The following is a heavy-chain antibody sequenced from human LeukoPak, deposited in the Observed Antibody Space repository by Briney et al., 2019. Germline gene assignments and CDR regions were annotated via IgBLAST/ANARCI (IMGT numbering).Heavy chain of an antibody. J-gene: IGHJ4*02. CDR1: GYTFTGYY. D-gene: IGHD5-12*01. Sequence: ASVKVSCKASGYTFTGYYMHLVRQAPVQGLEWIGWINPNSGGTNYAQKFQGRVTMTRDTSISTAYMELSRLRSDDTAVYYCARVDAIVATTPDYWGQGTLVTVSS. CDR2: INPNSGGT. CDR3: ARVDAIVATTPDY. V-gene: IGHV1-2*02.